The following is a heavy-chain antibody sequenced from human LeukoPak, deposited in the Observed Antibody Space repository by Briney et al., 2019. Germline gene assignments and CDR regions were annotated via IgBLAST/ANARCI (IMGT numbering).Heavy chain of an antibody. J-gene: IGHJ4*02. V-gene: IGHV3-21*01. CDR2: ISSSSSYI. CDR3: ARRTGVEYYFDY. CDR1: GFTFSSYS. D-gene: IGHD7-27*01. Sequence: GGSLRLSCAASGFTFSSYSMNWVRQAPGKGLEWVSSISSSSSYIYYADSVKGRFTISRDNAKSSLYLQMNSLGAEDTAVYYCARRTGVEYYFDYWGQGTLVTVSS.